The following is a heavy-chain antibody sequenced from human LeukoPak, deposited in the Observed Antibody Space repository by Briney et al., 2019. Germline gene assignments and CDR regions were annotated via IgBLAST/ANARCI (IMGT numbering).Heavy chain of an antibody. J-gene: IGHJ6*03. CDR2: INHSGST. CDR3: ARLTSGHGSGTSEENKKYYYYMDV. Sequence: SETLSLTCAVYGGSFSGYYWSWIRQPPGKGLEWIGEINHSGSTNYNPSLKSRVTISVDTSKNQFSLKLSSVTAADTAVYYCARLTSGHGSGTSEENKKYYYYMDVWGKETTVTVSS. CDR1: GGSFSGYY. D-gene: IGHD3-10*01. V-gene: IGHV4-34*01.